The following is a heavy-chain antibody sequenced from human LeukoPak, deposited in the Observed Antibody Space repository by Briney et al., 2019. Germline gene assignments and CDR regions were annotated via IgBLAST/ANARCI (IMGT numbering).Heavy chain of an antibody. Sequence: ASVKVSCKASGYTFTSYGISWVRQAPGQGLEWMGWISAYNGNTNYAQKLQGRVTMTTDTSTSTAYMELRSLRSDDTAVYYCARAVGATGLYYMDVWGKGTTVTVSS. D-gene: IGHD1-26*01. CDR1: GYTFTSYG. CDR3: ARAVGATGLYYMDV. V-gene: IGHV1-18*01. J-gene: IGHJ6*03. CDR2: ISAYNGNT.